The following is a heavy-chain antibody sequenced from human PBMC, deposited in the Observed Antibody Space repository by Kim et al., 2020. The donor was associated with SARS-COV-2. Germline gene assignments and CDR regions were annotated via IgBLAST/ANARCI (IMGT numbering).Heavy chain of an antibody. Sequence: SETLSLTCTVSGGSISSGGYYWSWIRQHPGKGLEWIGYIYYSGSTYYNPSLKSRVTISVDTSKNQFSLKLSSVTAADTAVYYCAREVVSGGSCDYWGQGTLVTVSS. D-gene: IGHD2-15*01. J-gene: IGHJ4*02. CDR2: IYYSGST. CDR3: AREVVSGGSCDY. CDR1: GGSISSGGYY. V-gene: IGHV4-31*03.